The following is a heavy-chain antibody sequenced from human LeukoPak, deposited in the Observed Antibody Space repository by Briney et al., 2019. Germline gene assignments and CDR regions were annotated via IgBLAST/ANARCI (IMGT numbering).Heavy chain of an antibody. Sequence: GGSLRLSCAASGFTFTNYDMNWVRRAPGKGLEWVSYISSSSSTIYYADSVKGRFTISRDNANNSLYLQMNSLRPEDTAVYYCAKDPASYDSSGLNWFDPWGQGTLVTVSS. V-gene: IGHV3-48*01. J-gene: IGHJ5*02. CDR3: AKDPASYDSSGLNWFDP. D-gene: IGHD3-22*01. CDR2: ISSSSSTI. CDR1: GFTFTNYD.